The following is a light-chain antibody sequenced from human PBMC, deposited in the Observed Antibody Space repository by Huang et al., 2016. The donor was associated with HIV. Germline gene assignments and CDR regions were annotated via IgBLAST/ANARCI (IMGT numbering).Light chain of an antibody. Sequence: DIQMTQSPSSVSASVGDRVTITCQASHDIRKYLNWYQHKAGKAPKRLIYDACNLEAVVPSMFNGSGSGTDFTFTISGLHPEDIATYFCQQYDDLYTFGQGTKLEIK. J-gene: IGKJ2*01. CDR1: HDIRKY. CDR3: QQYDDLYT. V-gene: IGKV1-33*01. CDR2: DAC.